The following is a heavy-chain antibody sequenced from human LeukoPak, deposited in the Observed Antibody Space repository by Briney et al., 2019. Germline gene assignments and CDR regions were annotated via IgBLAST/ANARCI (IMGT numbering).Heavy chain of an antibody. Sequence: SETLSLTCTVSGGSIRSSYYWGWIRQPPGKGLEWIGSIYYSGSTYYNPSLKSRVTISVDTSKNQFSLKLSSVTAADTAVYYCASPPQSATYYYDSSGYYRYWYFDLWGRGTLVTVSS. CDR1: GGSIRSSYY. CDR2: IYYSGST. CDR3: ASPPQSATYYYDSSGYYRYWYFDL. D-gene: IGHD3-22*01. V-gene: IGHV4-39*01. J-gene: IGHJ2*01.